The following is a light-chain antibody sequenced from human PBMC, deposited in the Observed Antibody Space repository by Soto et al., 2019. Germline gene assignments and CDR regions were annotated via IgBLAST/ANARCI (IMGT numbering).Light chain of an antibody. Sequence: DIQMTQSPSTLSASVGDRVTITCRASQSISGWLAWYQQKPGKAPKLLIYDASNLESGVPSKFRGIRSGTEFTLTFSSQQPDDFATYYCQQYNSYWTFGQGTKVEIK. CDR2: DAS. CDR1: QSISGW. CDR3: QQYNSYWT. J-gene: IGKJ1*01. V-gene: IGKV1-5*01.